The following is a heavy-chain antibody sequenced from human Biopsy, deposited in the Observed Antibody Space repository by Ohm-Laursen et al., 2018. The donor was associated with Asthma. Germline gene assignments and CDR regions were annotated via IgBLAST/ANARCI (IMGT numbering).Heavy chain of an antibody. J-gene: IGHJ6*02. CDR2: ISYDGSNK. CDR1: GFTFSSYG. CDR3: ARDKPSHIDYYYGMDV. Sequence: SLRLSCAVSGFTFSSYGMHWVRQAPGKGLEWVAVISYDGSNKYYADSVKGRFTISRDNSKNTLYLQMDSLRAEDTAVYYCARDKPSHIDYYYGMDVWGQGTTVTVSS. V-gene: IGHV3-30*03.